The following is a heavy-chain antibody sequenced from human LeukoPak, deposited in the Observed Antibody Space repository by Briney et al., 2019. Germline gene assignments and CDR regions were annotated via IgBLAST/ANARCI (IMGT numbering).Heavy chain of an antibody. V-gene: IGHV1-24*01. J-gene: IGHJ4*02. D-gene: IGHD3-9*01. CDR2: FDPEDGET. Sequence: GASVKVSCKVSGYTLTELSMHWVRQAPGKGLEWMGGFDPEDGETIYAQKFQGRVTMTEDTSIDTAYMELSSLRSEDTAVYYCATVSTNYDILTGYDTFDYWGQGTLVTVSS. CDR1: GYTLTELS. CDR3: ATVSTNYDILTGYDTFDY.